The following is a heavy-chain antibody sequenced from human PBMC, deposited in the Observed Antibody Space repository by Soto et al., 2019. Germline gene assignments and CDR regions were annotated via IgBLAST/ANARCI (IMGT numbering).Heavy chain of an antibody. CDR2: IYHSGST. Sequence: QLQLQESGSGLVKPSQTLSLTCAVSGGSISSGGYSWSWIRQPPGKGLEWIGYIYHSGSTYYNPSLTSRVTISVDRSKNQFSLKLSSVTAADTAVYYCARVDYYDSSGYYANWFDPWGQGTLVTVSS. J-gene: IGHJ5*02. CDR3: ARVDYYDSSGYYANWFDP. V-gene: IGHV4-30-2*01. CDR1: GGSISSGGYS. D-gene: IGHD3-22*01.